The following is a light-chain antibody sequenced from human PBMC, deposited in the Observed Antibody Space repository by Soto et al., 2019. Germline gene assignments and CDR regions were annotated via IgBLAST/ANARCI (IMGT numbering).Light chain of an antibody. V-gene: IGKV2-28*01. J-gene: IGKJ3*01. CDR2: LGS. CDR3: MQALQTQLT. CDR1: QSLLHSNGYNY. Sequence: DIVMTQSPLSLPVTPGEPASISCRSSQSLLHSNGYNYLDWYLQKPGQSPQLLIYLGSNRASGVPDRCSGSGSGTDFTLKISRVEAEDVGVYYCMQALQTQLTFGPGTKVDIK.